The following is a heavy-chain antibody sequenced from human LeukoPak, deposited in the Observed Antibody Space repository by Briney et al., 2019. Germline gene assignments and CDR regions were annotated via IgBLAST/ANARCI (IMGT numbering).Heavy chain of an antibody. V-gene: IGHV4-4*07. CDR1: GGSISSYY. J-gene: IGHJ6*02. Sequence: SETLSLTCTVSGGSISSYYWSWIRQPAGKGLEWIGRIYTSGSTNYNPSLKSRVTMSVDTSKNQFSLKLSSVTAADTAVYYCAREGNIVLMVYAPTRYYYYGMDVWGQGTTVTVSS. D-gene: IGHD2-8*01. CDR3: AREGNIVLMVYAPTRYYYYGMDV. CDR2: IYTSGST.